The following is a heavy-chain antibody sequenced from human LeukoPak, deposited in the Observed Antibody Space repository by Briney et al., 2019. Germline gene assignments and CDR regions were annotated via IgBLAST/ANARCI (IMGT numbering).Heavy chain of an antibody. D-gene: IGHD1-26*01. CDR2: ISSSGKA. V-gene: IGHV4-39*01. CDR1: AGSITTIDFD. Sequence: PSETLSLTCAVSAGSITTIDFDWAWIRQPPGQGFEWIATISSSGKAYYYPSLMSRVTISVDTSKNQFSLDVTSVTAADTGLFYCARFKGGTGLDYWGRGILVIVS. J-gene: IGHJ4*02. CDR3: ARFKGGTGLDY.